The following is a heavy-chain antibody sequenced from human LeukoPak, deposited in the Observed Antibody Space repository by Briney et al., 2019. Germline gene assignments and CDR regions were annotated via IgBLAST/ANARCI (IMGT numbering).Heavy chain of an antibody. CDR3: ARDPGWYSRAFDP. D-gene: IGHD6-13*01. CDR1: GGSISGFY. Sequence: SETLSLTCTVSGGSISGFYWSWIRQSPGKGLEWIGYIYYSGSTNYNPSLKSRVTISVDTSKNQFSLKLSSVTAADTAVYYCARDPGWYSRAFDPWGQGTLVTVSS. CDR2: IYYSGST. J-gene: IGHJ5*02. V-gene: IGHV4-59*01.